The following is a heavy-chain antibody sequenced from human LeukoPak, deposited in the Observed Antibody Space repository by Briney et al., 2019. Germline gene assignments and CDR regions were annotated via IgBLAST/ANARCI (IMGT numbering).Heavy chain of an antibody. CDR2: IYYSGST. CDR3: ASQPRYCSGGSCSAAFDI. V-gene: IGHV4-59*01. CDR1: GGSISSYY. J-gene: IGHJ3*02. Sequence: SETLSLTCTVSGGSISSYYWSWIRQPPGKGLEWIGYIYYSGSTNYNPSLKSRVTISVDTSKNQFSLKPSSVTAADTAVYYCASQPRYCSGGSCSAAFDIWGQGTMVTVSS. D-gene: IGHD2-15*01.